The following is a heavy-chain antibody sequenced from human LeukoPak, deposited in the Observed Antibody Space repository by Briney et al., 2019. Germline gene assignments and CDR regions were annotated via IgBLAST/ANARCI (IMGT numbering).Heavy chain of an antibody. CDR2: MNPNSGNT. D-gene: IGHD5-18*01. V-gene: IGHV1-8*01. CDR1: GYTFTSYD. Sequence: ASVKVSCKASGYTFTSYDINWVRQATGQGLEWMGWMNPNSGNTGHAQKFQGRVTMTRNTSISTAYMELSSLRSEDTAVYYCARGDTAMVTGYYYYYMDVWGKGTTVTVSS. J-gene: IGHJ6*03. CDR3: ARGDTAMVTGYYYYYMDV.